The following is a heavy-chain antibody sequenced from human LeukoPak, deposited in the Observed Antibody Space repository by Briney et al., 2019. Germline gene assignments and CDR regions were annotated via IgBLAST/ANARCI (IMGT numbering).Heavy chain of an antibody. J-gene: IGHJ4*02. D-gene: IGHD6-19*01. V-gene: IGHV2-70*04. CDR1: GFSLSTSAMR. CDR2: IDWDDNK. Sequence: SGPALVKPTQTLTLTCTLSGFSLSTSAMRVSWIRQPPGKALEWLARIDWDDNKFYSTSLKTRLTISKDTSKNQVVLRMTNMDPVDTATYYCARLYSTGWYDYWGQGTLVTVSS. CDR3: ARLYSTGWYDY.